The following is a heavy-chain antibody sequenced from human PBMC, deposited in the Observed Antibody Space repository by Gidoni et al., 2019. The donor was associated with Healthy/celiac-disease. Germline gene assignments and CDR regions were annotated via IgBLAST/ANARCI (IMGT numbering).Heavy chain of an antibody. Sequence: EVPLVESGGGFVPPGGSPRLSCSASRFPFCSYSMNWVRQAPGKGLEWVSYISSSSSTIYYADSVKGRFTISRDNAKNSLYLQMNSLRAEDTAVYYCARDSPLNWNLRSPDMDVWGKGTTVTVSS. CDR1: RFPFCSYS. V-gene: IGHV3-48*01. CDR2: ISSSSSTI. J-gene: IGHJ6*03. CDR3: ARDSPLNWNLRSPDMDV. D-gene: IGHD1-7*01.